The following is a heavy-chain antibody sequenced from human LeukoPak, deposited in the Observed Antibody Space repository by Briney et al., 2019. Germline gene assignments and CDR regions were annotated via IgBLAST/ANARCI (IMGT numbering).Heavy chain of an antibody. CDR2: ISGSGGST. Sequence: GGSLRLSCAASGFIFSSYAMSWVRQAPGKGLEWVSGISGSGGSTYYADSVKGRFTISRDNSKNTLYLQMNRLRAEDTAVYYCAKDPAVASYYFDSWGQGTLVTVSS. V-gene: IGHV3-23*01. CDR3: AKDPAVASYYFDS. CDR1: GFIFSSYA. D-gene: IGHD6-19*01. J-gene: IGHJ4*02.